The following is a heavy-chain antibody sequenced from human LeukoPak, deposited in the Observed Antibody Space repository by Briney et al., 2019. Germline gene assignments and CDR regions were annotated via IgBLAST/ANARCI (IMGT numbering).Heavy chain of an antibody. CDR1: GFTFSNYW. Sequence: EGSLRLSCEGSGFTFSNYWMGWVRQAPGKGLQWVANIKTDGSEKYYVDSVKGRFTISRDNAKNSLYLQMNSLRAEDTAVYYCAKGSAYYFDYWGQGTLVTVSS. J-gene: IGHJ4*02. CDR2: IKTDGSEK. CDR3: AKGSAYYFDY. V-gene: IGHV3-7*01.